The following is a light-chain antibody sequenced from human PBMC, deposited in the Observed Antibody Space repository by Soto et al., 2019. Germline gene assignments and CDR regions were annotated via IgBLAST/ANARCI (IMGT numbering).Light chain of an antibody. Sequence: QSALTQPRSVSGSPGQLVTISCTGTSSDVGRYDYVSWYQQHPGKAPKLIVYDVTERPSGVPDRFSGSKSGNTASLTISGLQAEDETDYYCCSYAGSNTYVFGTGTKVTVL. V-gene: IGLV2-11*01. CDR1: SSDVGRYDY. J-gene: IGLJ1*01. CDR3: CSYAGSNTYV. CDR2: DVT.